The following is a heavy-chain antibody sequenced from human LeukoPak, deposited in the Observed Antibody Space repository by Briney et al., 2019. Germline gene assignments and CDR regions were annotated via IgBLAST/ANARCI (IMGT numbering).Heavy chain of an antibody. CDR2: IYNGGST. CDR3: ARDRGSSGNDYYFDC. J-gene: IGHJ4*02. V-gene: IGHV4-59*01. Sequence: PSETLSLTCIVSGGSISSYYWTWIRQPPGNGLEWIGNIYNGGSTNYNASLKSRVTISADTSKNQCSMKVTSVTAADTAVYYCARDRGSSGNDYYFDCWGQGTLVTVSS. D-gene: IGHD6-25*01. CDR1: GGSISSYY.